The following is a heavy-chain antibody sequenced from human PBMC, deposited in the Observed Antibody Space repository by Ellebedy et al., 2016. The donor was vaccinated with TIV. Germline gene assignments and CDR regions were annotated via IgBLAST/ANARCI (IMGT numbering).Heavy chain of an antibody. CDR3: ARDQWLGRAYYFDS. CDR1: GFTFSSYG. V-gene: IGHV3-30*03. J-gene: IGHJ4*02. Sequence: GESLKISCAASGFTFSSYGMHWVRQAPGKGLEWVAVISYDGSNKYYADSVKGRFTISRDNSKNTLYLQMNSLRVEDTAVYYCARDQWLGRAYYFDSWGQGTLVTVSS. CDR2: ISYDGSNK. D-gene: IGHD6-19*01.